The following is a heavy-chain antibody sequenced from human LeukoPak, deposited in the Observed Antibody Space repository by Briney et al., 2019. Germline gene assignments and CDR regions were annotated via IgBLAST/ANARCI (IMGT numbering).Heavy chain of an antibody. CDR1: GFNFGAYA. CDR2: VTSQAFGGRI. J-gene: IGHJ5*02. Sequence: GGSLRLSCTASGFNFGAYAMSWVRQAPGKGLEWVGFVTSQAFGGRIEYAASVRGRFTISRDDSKSTAYLQMNSLKTEDTDVYFCTRNGRGCSSTSCYASRFDPWGQGTQVTVSS. CDR3: TRNGRGCSSTSCYASRFDP. V-gene: IGHV3-49*04. D-gene: IGHD2-2*01.